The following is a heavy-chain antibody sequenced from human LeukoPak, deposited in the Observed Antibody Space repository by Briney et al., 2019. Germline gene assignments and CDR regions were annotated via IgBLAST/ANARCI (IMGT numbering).Heavy chain of an antibody. CDR1: GFTFSSYG. J-gene: IGHJ6*02. Sequence: GGSLRLSCAASGFTFSSYGMHWVRQAPGKGLEWVAVISYDGSIKYYADSVKGRFTISRDNSKNTLYLQMNSLRAEDTAVYYCAKWEGYYDFWSGSGGDYGMDVWGQGTTVTVSS. CDR3: AKWEGYYDFWSGSGGDYGMDV. CDR2: ISYDGSIK. V-gene: IGHV3-30*18. D-gene: IGHD3-3*01.